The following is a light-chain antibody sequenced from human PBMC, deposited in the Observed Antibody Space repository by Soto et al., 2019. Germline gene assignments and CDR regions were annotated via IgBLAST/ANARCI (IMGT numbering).Light chain of an antibody. V-gene: IGKV3-20*01. CDR1: QSVGGSH. CDR3: QQYCSSPS. Sequence: EIVLTQSPGTLSLSPGERATLSCRASQSVGGSHLAWYQQRPGQAPRVLIYGASSRATGIPDRFSGSGSGTDFTLTINGLEAEDFAVYFCQQYCSSPSFGGGTKVEIK. CDR2: GAS. J-gene: IGKJ4*01.